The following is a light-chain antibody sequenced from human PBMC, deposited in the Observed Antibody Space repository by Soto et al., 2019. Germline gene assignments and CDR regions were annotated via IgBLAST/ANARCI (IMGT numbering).Light chain of an antibody. CDR3: QQYKHYLTWT. V-gene: IGKV1-5*01. Sequence: DIQMTQSPSTLTASVGDSVTITCRASQSISRWLAWYQQKPGKAPKVLIYDASILESGVPSRFSGSGSGTELTLTITSLHPEDFATYYCQQYKHYLTWTLGHGTKVEIK. CDR1: QSISRW. CDR2: DAS. J-gene: IGKJ1*01.